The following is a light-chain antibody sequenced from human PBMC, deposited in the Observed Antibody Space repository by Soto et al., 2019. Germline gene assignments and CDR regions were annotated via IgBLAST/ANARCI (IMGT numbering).Light chain of an antibody. CDR2: EVT. CDR3: SSFTSSTTRV. Sequence: QSVLTQPASVSGSPRQSITISCTGTSNDIGSYNYVPWYQQHPGKAPKLMIYEVTNRPSGVSDRFSGSKSGNTASLTISGLLAEDEADYYCSSFTSSTTRVFGGGTKVTVL. CDR1: SNDIGSYNY. V-gene: IGLV2-14*01. J-gene: IGLJ3*02.